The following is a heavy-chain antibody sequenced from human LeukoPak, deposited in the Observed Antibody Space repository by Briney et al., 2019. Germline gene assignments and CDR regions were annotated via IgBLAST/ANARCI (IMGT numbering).Heavy chain of an antibody. CDR1: GFTFSSYG. J-gene: IGHJ4*02. Sequence: GGSLRLSCAASGFTFSSYGMHWVRQAPGKGLEWVAVISYDGSNKYYADSVKGRFTISRDNSKNTLYLQMNSLRAEDTAVYYCARFGTSLYSSGWYSHFDYWGQGTLVTVSS. CDR3: ARFGTSLYSSGWYSHFDY. V-gene: IGHV3-30*03. CDR2: ISYDGSNK. D-gene: IGHD6-19*01.